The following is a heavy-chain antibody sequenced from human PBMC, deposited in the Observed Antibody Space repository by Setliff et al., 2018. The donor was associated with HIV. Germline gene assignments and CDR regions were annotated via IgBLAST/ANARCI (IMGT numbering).Heavy chain of an antibody. Sequence: ASVKVSCKASGYILSTSGISWVRQAPGQGLEWMGWINIKNGNTNYEQKLQGRVTMTTDTSTSTAYMELSSLRSEDTALYYCARGQSQGYAYSGSYGAFDIWGQGTMVTVS. CDR1: GYILSTSG. D-gene: IGHD1-26*01. V-gene: IGHV1-18*01. CDR3: ARGQSQGYAYSGSYGAFDI. J-gene: IGHJ3*02. CDR2: INIKNGNT.